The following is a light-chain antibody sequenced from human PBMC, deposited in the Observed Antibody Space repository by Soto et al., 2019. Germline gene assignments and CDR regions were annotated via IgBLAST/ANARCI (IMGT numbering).Light chain of an antibody. CDR3: QQDGSSQP. CDR2: GAY. V-gene: IGKV3-20*01. CDR1: QRVSSSY. Sequence: EIVLTQSPGTLSLSPGERATLSCRASQRVSSSYLAWYQQKPGQAPRLRLYGAYRRASGIPDRFSGSGPGTDFALTISRLEPEDFAVYYFQQDGSSQPFGQGTKVEIK. J-gene: IGKJ1*01.